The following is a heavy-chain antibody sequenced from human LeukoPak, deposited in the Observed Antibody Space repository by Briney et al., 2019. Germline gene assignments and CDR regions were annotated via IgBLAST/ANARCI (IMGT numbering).Heavy chain of an antibody. CDR2: ISAYNGNT. V-gene: IGHV1-18*01. CDR3: ARDSGTYYYVSGSYYSVVIFDY. Sequence: ASVKVSCKASGYTFTSYGISWVRQAPGQGLEWMGWISAYNGNTNYAQKLQGRVTMITDTSTSTAYMELRSLRSDDTAVYYCARDSGTYYYVSGSYYSVVIFDYGGQGTLVTVSS. D-gene: IGHD3-10*01. CDR1: GYTFTSYG. J-gene: IGHJ4*02.